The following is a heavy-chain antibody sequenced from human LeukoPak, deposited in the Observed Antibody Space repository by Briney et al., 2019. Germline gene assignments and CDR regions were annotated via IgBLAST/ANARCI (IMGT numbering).Heavy chain of an antibody. CDR3: ARDVLVGAMEY. J-gene: IGHJ4*02. Sequence: GGSLRLSCAASGFTFSSYGMHWVRQAPGKGLEWVAVIWYDGSNKYYADSVKGRFTISRDNSKNTLYLQMNSLRAEDTAVHYCARDVLVGAMEYWGQGTLVTVSS. V-gene: IGHV3-33*01. D-gene: IGHD1-26*01. CDR2: IWYDGSNK. CDR1: GFTFSSYG.